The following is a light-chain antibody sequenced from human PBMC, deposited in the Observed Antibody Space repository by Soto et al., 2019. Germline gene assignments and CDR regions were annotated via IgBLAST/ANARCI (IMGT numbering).Light chain of an antibody. J-gene: IGLJ1*01. CDR3: ETWVSNTYV. Sequence: QPVLTQSSPASASLGSSVKLTCTLSSGHSTYIIAWHQQQPGKAPRYLMKLEGSGSYNKGSGVPDRFSGSSSGADRYLTISNLQFEDEADYYCETWVSNTYVFGTGTKVTVL. V-gene: IGLV4-60*02. CDR1: SGHSTYI. CDR2: LEGSGSY.